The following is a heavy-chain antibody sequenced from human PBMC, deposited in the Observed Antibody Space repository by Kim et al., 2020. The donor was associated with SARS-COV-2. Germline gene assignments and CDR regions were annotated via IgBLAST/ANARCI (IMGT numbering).Heavy chain of an antibody. D-gene: IGHD4-4*01. CDR1: GGTFSSYA. CDR3: ARGGDDYSNYGWFDP. Sequence: SVKVSCKASGGTFSSYAISWVRQAPGQGLEWMGGIIPIFGTANYAQKFQGRVTITADESTSTAYMELSSLRSEDTAVYYCARGGDDYSNYGWFDPWGQGTLVTVSS. V-gene: IGHV1-69*13. CDR2: IIPIFGTA. J-gene: IGHJ5*02.